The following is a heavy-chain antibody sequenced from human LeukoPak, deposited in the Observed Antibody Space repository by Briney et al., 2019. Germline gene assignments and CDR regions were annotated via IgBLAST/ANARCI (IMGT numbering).Heavy chain of an antibody. V-gene: IGHV3-30-3*01. CDR1: GFTFSSYA. CDR2: ISYDGSNK. J-gene: IGHJ6*04. D-gene: IGHD3-10*01. Sequence: GGSLRLSCAASGFTFSSYAMHWVRQAPGKGLEWVAVISYDGSNKYYADSVKGRFTISRDNSKNTLYLQMNSLRAEDTAAYYCARDLGYGSGSYYGGREYYYGMDVWGKGTTVTVSS. CDR3: ARDLGYGSGSYYGGREYYYGMDV.